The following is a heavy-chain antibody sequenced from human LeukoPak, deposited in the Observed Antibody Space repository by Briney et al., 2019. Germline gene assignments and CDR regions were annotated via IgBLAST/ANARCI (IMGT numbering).Heavy chain of an antibody. CDR1: GFTFSNYW. V-gene: IGHV3-74*01. CDR2: IYVDGRTT. Sequence: GGSLRLSCVASGFTFSNYWMHWVRQPPGKGLAWVSRIYVDGRTTNYADSVKGRFTISRDNAKNTVYLEMNSLSVEDTATYYCIRDFRSADLWGQGTLVTVTS. J-gene: IGHJ5*02. CDR3: IRDFRSADL.